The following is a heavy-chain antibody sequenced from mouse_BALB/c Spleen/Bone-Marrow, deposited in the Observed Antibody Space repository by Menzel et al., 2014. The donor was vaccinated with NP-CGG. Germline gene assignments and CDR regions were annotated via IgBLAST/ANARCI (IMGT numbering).Heavy chain of an antibody. CDR1: GYTFTDYE. V-gene: IGHV1-15*01. CDR2: IDPETGGT. D-gene: IGHD3-2*01. Sequence: VHLVESGAELVRPGASVTLSCKASGYTFTDYEMHWLKQTPVHGLEWIGAIDPETGGTAYNQKFKGRATLTTDKSSSTAYMELRSLTSEDSAVYYCTGLDSSGYGAYWGQGTLVTVSA. J-gene: IGHJ3*01. CDR3: TGLDSSGYGAY.